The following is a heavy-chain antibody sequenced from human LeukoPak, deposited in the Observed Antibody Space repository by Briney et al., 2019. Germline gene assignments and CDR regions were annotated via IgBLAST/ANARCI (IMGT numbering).Heavy chain of an antibody. V-gene: IGHV1-24*01. CDR3: ATPSGGYAYDAFDI. Sequence: ASVKVSCKVSGYTLTELSMHWVRQAPGKGLEWMGGFDPEDGETIYAQKFQGRVTMTEDTSTDTAYMELSSLRSEDTAVYYCATPSGGYAYDAFDIWGQGTMVTVSS. D-gene: IGHD5-12*01. CDR1: GYTLTELS. J-gene: IGHJ3*02. CDR2: FDPEDGET.